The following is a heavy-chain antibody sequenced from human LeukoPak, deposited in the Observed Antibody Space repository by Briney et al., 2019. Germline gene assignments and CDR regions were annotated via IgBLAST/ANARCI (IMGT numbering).Heavy chain of an antibody. D-gene: IGHD2-2*01. CDR1: GDSVSSNSAA. J-gene: IGHJ5*02. Sequence: SQTLSLTCAISGDSVSSNSAARNWIRQSPSRGLEWLGRTYYRSKWYNDYAVSVKSRITINPDTSKNQFSLQLNSVTPEDTAVYYCAREGGVMGYCSSTSCYWYDWFDPWGQGTLVTVSS. CDR2: TYYRSKWYN. V-gene: IGHV6-1*01. CDR3: AREGGVMGYCSSTSCYWYDWFDP.